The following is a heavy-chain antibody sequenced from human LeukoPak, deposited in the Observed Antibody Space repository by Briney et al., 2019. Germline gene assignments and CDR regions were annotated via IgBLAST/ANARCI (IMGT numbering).Heavy chain of an antibody. J-gene: IGHJ4*02. D-gene: IGHD6-13*01. CDR3: ARDRSGSSSWYAPFDY. CDR1: GGSISSYY. CDR2: IYYSGST. Sequence: SETLSLTCTVSGGSISSYYWSWIRQPPGKGLEWIGYIYYSGSTYYNPSLKSRVTMSVDTSKNQFSLKLSSVIAADTAVYYCARDRSGSSSWYAPFDYWGQGTLVTVSS. V-gene: IGHV4-59*12.